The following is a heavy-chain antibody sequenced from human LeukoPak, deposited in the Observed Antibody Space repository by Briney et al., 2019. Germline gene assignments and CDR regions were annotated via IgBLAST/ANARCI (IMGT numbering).Heavy chain of an antibody. V-gene: IGHV1-18*01. Sequence: ASVKVSCKASGYTFYSHGVTWVRQAPGQGLEWMGWISTFTGNTNYAQKFQDRVTMTTDTSTSTAYMELRSLRSHDTAMYYCARGVWGDAFDIWGQGTTVTVSS. CDR1: GYTFYSHG. CDR2: ISTFTGNT. D-gene: IGHD7-27*01. CDR3: ARGVWGDAFDI. J-gene: IGHJ3*02.